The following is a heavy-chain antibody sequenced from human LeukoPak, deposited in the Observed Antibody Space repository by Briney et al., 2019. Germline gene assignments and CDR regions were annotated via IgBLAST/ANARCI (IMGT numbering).Heavy chain of an antibody. D-gene: IGHD6-19*01. V-gene: IGHV3-74*01. CDR2: INSDGSST. CDR3: ARKRVVAGTIGYGMDV. J-gene: IGHJ6*02. CDR1: GFTFSSYW. Sequence: PGGSLRLSCAASGFTFSSYWMHWVRQAPGKGLVWASRINSDGSSTSYADSVKGRFTISRDNAKNTLYLQMNSLRAEDTAVYYCARKRVVAGTIGYGMDVWGQGTTVTVSS.